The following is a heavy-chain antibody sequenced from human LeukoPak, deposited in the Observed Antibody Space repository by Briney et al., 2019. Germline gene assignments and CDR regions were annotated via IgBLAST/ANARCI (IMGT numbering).Heavy chain of an antibody. CDR2: ISSSSSYI. D-gene: IGHD3-10*01. J-gene: IGHJ4*02. V-gene: IGHV3-21*04. CDR3: AKGFGELLSVLDY. Sequence: PGGSLSLSCAASGFTFSSYSMNWVRQAPGKGLEWVSSISSSSSYIYYADSVKGRFTISRDNAKNSLYLQMNSLRAEDTALYYCAKGFGELLSVLDYWGQGTLVTVSS. CDR1: GFTFSSYS.